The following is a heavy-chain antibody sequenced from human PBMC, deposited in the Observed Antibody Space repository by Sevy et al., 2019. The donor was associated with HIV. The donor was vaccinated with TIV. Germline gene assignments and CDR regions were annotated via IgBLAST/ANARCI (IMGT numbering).Heavy chain of an antibody. D-gene: IGHD1-1*01. Sequence: GGSLRLSCAASGFTFNDHAMSWVRLGPGKGLEWVSGINWSGANTGYADSVKGRFTIVRDDTKRSLYLQMNSLRAEDTAFYYCVRSTYYLDTTGFGAFDLWGQETLVTVSS. J-gene: IGHJ3*01. CDR1: GFTFNDHA. CDR2: INWSGANT. CDR3: VRSTYYLDTTGFGAFDL. V-gene: IGHV3-20*04.